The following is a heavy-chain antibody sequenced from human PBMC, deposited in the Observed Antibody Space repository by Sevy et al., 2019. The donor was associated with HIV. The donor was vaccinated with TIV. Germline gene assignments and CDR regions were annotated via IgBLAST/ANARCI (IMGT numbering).Heavy chain of an antibody. J-gene: IGHJ6*02. CDR1: GFTVSSNY. V-gene: IGHV3-53*01. Sequence: GGSLRLSCAASGFTVSSNYMSWVRQAPGKGLEWVSVIYSGGSTYYADSVKGRFTISRDNSKNTLYLQMNSLRAEDTAVYYCARVRYDSSGYFYYYGIDVWGQGTTVTVSS. CDR3: ARVRYDSSGYFYYYGIDV. CDR2: IYSGGST. D-gene: IGHD3-22*01.